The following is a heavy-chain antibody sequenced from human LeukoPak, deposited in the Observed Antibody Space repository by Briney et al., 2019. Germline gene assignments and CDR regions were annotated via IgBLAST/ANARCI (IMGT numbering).Heavy chain of an antibody. D-gene: IGHD3-3*01. Sequence: GGSLRLSCAASGFTFDDYAMHWVRQAPGKGLEWVSGISWNSGSIGYADSVKGRFTISRDNAKNSLYLQMNSLRAEDTALYYCAKEYDFWSGPLDYWGQGTLVTVSS. V-gene: IGHV3-9*01. CDR2: ISWNSGSI. CDR1: GFTFDDYA. J-gene: IGHJ4*02. CDR3: AKEYDFWSGPLDY.